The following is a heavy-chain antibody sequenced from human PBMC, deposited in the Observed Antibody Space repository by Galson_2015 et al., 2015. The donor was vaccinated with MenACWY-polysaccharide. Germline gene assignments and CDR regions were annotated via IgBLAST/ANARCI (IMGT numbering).Heavy chain of an antibody. D-gene: IGHD3-3*01. CDR1: GFTFSDHY. V-gene: IGHV3-72*01. CDR2: VRDKPHSYTT. J-gene: IGHJ5*01. Sequence: SLRLSCAASGFTFSDHYMDWVRQAPGKGLEWVARVRDKPHSYTTEYAASVKGRFTVSRDDSKNSLYLQMNSLKTEDTAVYYCSRGLKGTARPSGFGSWGHASRVTASS. CDR3: SRGLKGTARPSGFGS.